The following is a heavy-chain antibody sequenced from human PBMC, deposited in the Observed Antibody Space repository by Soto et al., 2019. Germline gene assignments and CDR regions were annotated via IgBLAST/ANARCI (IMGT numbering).Heavy chain of an antibody. CDR3: ARDRQLGYCSGGSCLPGY. J-gene: IGHJ4*02. CDR1: GYTFTSYY. D-gene: IGHD2-15*01. CDR2: INPSGGST. V-gene: IGHV1-46*01. Sequence: ASVKVSCKASGYTFTSYYMHWVRQAPGQGLEWMGIINPSGGSTSYAQKFQGRATMTRDTSTSTVYMELSSLRSEDTAVYYCARDRQLGYCSGGSCLPGYWGQGTLVTAPQ.